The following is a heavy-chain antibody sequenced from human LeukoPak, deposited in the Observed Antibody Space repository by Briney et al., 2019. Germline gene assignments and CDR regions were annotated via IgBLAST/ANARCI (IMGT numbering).Heavy chain of an antibody. V-gene: IGHV5-51*01. CDR3: ARVGIAVPGVLPYFDY. CDR2: IYPGDSDT. J-gene: IGHJ4*02. CDR1: GYSFTTYW. Sequence: GESLKISCKGSGYSFTTYWIGWVRQMPGKGLKWMGIIYPGDSDTRYSPSFQGQVTISADKSITTVYLQWSSLKASDTAMYYCARVGIAVPGVLPYFDYWGQGTLVTVSS. D-gene: IGHD6-19*01.